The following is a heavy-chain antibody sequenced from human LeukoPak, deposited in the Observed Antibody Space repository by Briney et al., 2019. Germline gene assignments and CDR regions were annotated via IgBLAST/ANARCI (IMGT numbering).Heavy chain of an antibody. CDR3: AREDCRNGCCAFDY. Sequence: SETLSLTCTVSGGSISFYYWSWIRQPPGKGLEWIGYIHYTGTANYNPSLQSRVITSVDTSKNQFSLKLNSVTAADTAVYYCAREDCRNGCCAFDYWGQGISVTVSS. D-gene: IGHD6-19*01. CDR2: IHYTGTA. J-gene: IGHJ4*02. CDR1: GGSISFYY. V-gene: IGHV4-59*01.